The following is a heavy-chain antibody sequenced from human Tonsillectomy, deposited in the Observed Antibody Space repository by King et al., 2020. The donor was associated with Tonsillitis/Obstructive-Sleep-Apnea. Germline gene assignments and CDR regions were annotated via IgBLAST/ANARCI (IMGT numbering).Heavy chain of an antibody. CDR1: GGSISSYX. V-gene: IGHV4-59*01. J-gene: IGHJ6*02. CDR2: IYYSGST. D-gene: IGHD5-12*01. Sequence: VQLQESGPGLVKPSETLSLTCTVSGGSISSYXWSWIRQPPGKGLEWIGYIYYSGSTKYNPSLKSRVTISVDTSKNQFSLKLTSVTAADTAVYYCARDYDGGVMDXWGXGTTVTVSS. CDR3: ARDYDGGVMDX.